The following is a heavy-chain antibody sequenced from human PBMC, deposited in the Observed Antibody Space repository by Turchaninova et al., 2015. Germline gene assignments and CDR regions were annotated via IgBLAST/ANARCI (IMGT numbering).Heavy chain of an antibody. CDR2: IRRKAYGGTT. CDR1: GFTFGDYA. J-gene: IGHJ1*01. Sequence: VQLVESGGGLVQPGGSLRVPCTASGFTFGDYAMGWGRQATGKGLEGVGFIRRKAYGGTTEYAASVKGRFTISRDDSKSIAYLQMNSLKTEDTAVYYCTRGGVWGSQHWGQGTLVTVSS. CDR3: TRGGVWGSQH. D-gene: IGHD6-13*01. V-gene: IGHV3-49*04.